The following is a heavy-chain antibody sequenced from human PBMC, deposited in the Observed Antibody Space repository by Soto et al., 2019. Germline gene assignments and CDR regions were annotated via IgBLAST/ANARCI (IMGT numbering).Heavy chain of an antibody. CDR3: ARESRYCSGGSCYFLPGIDY. V-gene: IGHV1-69*12. J-gene: IGHJ4*02. CDR2: IIPIFGTA. Sequence: QVQLVQSGAEVKKPGSSVKVSCKASGGTFSSYAISWVRQAPGQGLEWMGGIIPIFGTANYAPKFQGRVTITADESTSTAYMERSSLRSEDTAVYYCARESRYCSGGSCYFLPGIDYWGQGTLVTVSS. CDR1: GGTFSSYA. D-gene: IGHD2-15*01.